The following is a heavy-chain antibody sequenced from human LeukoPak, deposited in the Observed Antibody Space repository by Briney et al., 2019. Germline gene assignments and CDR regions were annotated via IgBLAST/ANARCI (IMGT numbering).Heavy chain of an antibody. V-gene: IGHV4-31*03. D-gene: IGHD1-7*01. J-gene: IGHJ6*02. Sequence: SETLSLTCTVSGGSISSGGYSWSWIRQHPGKGLEWIGYIYYSGSTYYNPSLKSRVTISVDTSKNQFSLKLSSATAADTAVYYCCRTTNYYYGMDVWGQGTTVTVSS. CDR2: IYYSGST. CDR3: CRTTNYYYGMDV. CDR1: GGSISSGGYS.